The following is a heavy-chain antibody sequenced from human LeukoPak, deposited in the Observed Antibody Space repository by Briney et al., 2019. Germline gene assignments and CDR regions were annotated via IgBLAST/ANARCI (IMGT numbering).Heavy chain of an antibody. J-gene: IGHJ6*02. CDR3: ARGIAAAPWHYGMDV. V-gene: IGHV4-39*01. Sequence: SETLSLTCTVSGGSISSSSYYWGWIRQPPGKGLEWIGSIYYSGSTYYNPSLKSRVTISVDTSKNQFSLKLSSVTAADTAVYYCARGIAAAPWHYGMDVWGQGTTVTVSS. D-gene: IGHD6-13*01. CDR1: GGSISSSSYY. CDR2: IYYSGST.